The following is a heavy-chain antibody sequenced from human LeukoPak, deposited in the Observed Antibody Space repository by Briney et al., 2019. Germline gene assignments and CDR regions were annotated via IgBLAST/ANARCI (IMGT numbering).Heavy chain of an antibody. J-gene: IGHJ4*02. V-gene: IGHV1-18*01. D-gene: IGHD1-26*01. CDR1: GYTFTTYD. CDR3: ARANSGSYSPYFDY. CDR2: ISAYNGNT. Sequence: ASVKVSCKASGYTFTTYDITWVRQAPGQGLEWMGWISAYNGNTNYAQKLQGRVTMTTDTSTSTAYMEVMSLKSDDTAVYYCARANSGSYSPYFDYWAQGTLVTVSS.